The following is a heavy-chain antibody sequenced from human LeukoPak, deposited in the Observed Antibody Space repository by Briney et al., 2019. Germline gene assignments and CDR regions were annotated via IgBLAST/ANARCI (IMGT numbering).Heavy chain of an antibody. D-gene: IGHD3-22*01. CDR3: AKALERHYYDSSGYYLFDY. V-gene: IGHV3-23*01. CDR1: GFTFSSYG. Sequence: GGTLRLSCAASGFTFSSYGMSWVRQAPGKGLEWVSAISGSGGSTYYADSVKGRFTISRDNSKNTLYLQMNSLRAEDTAVYYCAKALERHYYDSSGYYLFDYWGQRTLVTVSS. CDR2: ISGSGGST. J-gene: IGHJ4*02.